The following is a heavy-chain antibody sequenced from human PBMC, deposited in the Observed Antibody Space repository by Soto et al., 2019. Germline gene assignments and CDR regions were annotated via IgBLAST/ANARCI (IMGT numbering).Heavy chain of an antibody. CDR3: VAYALAEVVSRSSASCHYGLYGMDV. V-gene: IGHV5-51*01. CDR1: GYSFTSYW. D-gene: IGHD3-22*01. J-gene: IGHJ6*02. Sequence: GESLKISCKGSGYSFTSYWIGWVRQMPGKGLEWMGIIYPGDSDTRYSPSFQGQVTISADKSISTAYLQWSSLKASDTAMYYGVAYALAEVVSRSSASCHYGLYGMDVRGQGTTVTVSS. CDR2: IYPGDSDT.